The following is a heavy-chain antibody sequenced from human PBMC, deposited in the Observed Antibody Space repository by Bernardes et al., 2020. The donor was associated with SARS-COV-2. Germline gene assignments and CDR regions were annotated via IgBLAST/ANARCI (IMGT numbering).Heavy chain of an antibody. Sequence: GGSLRLSCSVSGFSVSTNYMRWVRQAPGKGPEWVSVIYVGGTTYYTDSVKGRFTISRDDSKNVVFLQMNSLTTEDTAIYYCARDRPNDSGSDYWGQGTLVTVSS. V-gene: IGHV3-66*02. J-gene: IGHJ4*02. D-gene: IGHD2-8*01. CDR1: GFSVSTNY. CDR2: IYVGGTT. CDR3: ARDRPNDSGSDY.